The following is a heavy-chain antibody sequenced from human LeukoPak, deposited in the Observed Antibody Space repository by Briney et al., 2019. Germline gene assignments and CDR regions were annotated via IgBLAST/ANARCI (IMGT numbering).Heavy chain of an antibody. CDR3: ARAPVTSCRGAYCYPFDY. Sequence: PGGSLRLSCAASGFTFSSYAMTWVHQAPGKGLEWVSATSSSDAGTYYADSVRGRFTISRDNSKNAPYLQMNSLRVEDAAVYYCARAPVTSCRGAYCYPFDYWGQGTLVTVSS. D-gene: IGHD2-21*01. CDR1: GFTFSSYA. V-gene: IGHV3-23*01. J-gene: IGHJ4*02. CDR2: TSSSDAGT.